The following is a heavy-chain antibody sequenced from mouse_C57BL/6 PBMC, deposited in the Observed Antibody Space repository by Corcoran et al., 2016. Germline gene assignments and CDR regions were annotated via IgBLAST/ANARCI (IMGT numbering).Heavy chain of an antibody. V-gene: IGHV1-81*01. D-gene: IGHD1-1*01. CDR3: ARGEDGYGSSLDV. J-gene: IGHJ1*03. CDR2: IYPRSGNT. Sequence: QVQLQQSGAELARPGASVKLSCKASGYTFTSYGISWVKQRTGQGLEWIGEIYPRSGNTYYNEKFKGKATLTADKSSSTAYMELRSLTSEDSAVYFCARGEDGYGSSLDVWGTGTTVTVSS. CDR1: GYTFTSYG.